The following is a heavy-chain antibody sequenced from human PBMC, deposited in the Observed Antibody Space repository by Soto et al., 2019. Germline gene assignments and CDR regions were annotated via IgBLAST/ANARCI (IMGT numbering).Heavy chain of an antibody. V-gene: IGHV3-23*01. J-gene: IGHJ6*02. CDR1: GFTFSSYA. Sequence: HPGGSLRLSCAASGFTFSSYAMSWVRQAPGKGLEWVSAISGSGGSTYYADSVKGRFTISRDNSKNTLYLQMNSLRAEDTAVYYCPVLRYFDWLLLDYYYYGMDVWGQGTTVTVSS. CDR2: ISGSGGST. D-gene: IGHD3-9*01. CDR3: PVLRYFDWLLLDYYYYGMDV.